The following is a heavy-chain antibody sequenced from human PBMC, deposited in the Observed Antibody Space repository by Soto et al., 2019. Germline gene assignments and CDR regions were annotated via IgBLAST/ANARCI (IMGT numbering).Heavy chain of an antibody. V-gene: IGHV4-39*01. Sequence: SETLSLTCTVSGGSIISSSYYWVLIRQAPGKGLEWIGSIYYSGSTYYNPSLKSRVTISVDTSNNQFSLKLSSVTAADTDVYYCARHPARTIFGAVPPHDAFDSWGQGTMVTVS. CDR2: IYYSGST. CDR1: GGSIISSSYY. CDR3: ARHPARTIFGAVPPHDAFDS. J-gene: IGHJ3*02. D-gene: IGHD3-3*01.